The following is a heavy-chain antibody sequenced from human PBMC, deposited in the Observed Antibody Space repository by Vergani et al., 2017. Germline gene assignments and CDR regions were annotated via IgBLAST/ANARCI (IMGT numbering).Heavy chain of an antibody. CDR1: GFTFSDFS. CDR2: IGSSGPYI. Sequence: VQLVESGGGLVKPGGSLRLSCAASGFTFSDFSMSWVRPAPGKGLEWVAFIGSSGPYINYADSVTGRFIISRDNAKNSLYLQMNSLRAEDMALYYCAKGEGATPDTALTSWGQGTLVTVSS. V-gene: IGHV3-21*04. D-gene: IGHD1-26*01. J-gene: IGHJ4*02. CDR3: AKGEGATPDTALTS.